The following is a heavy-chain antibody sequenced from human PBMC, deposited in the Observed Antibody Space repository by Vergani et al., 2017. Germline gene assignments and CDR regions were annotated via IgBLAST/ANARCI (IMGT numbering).Heavy chain of an antibody. CDR2: ISGSGGST. CDR3: VKSYYEFWSGYYPVVN. V-gene: IGHV3-23*01. D-gene: IGHD3-3*01. J-gene: IGHJ4*02. CDR1: GFPFSSYA. Sequence: VQLLESGGGLIQPGGSLRLSCAASGFPFSSYAMSWVRQAQGRGVEWVSAISGSGGSTDEADSVKGRITTARDNSDNTLYLQMSSLRAEDTAVYYCVKSYYEFWSGYYPVVNWGQGTLVTVSS.